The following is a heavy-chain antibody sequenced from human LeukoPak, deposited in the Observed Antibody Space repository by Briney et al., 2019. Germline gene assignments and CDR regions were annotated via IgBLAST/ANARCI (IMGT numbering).Heavy chain of an antibody. J-gene: IGHJ6*03. CDR1: GGSMSSGGYY. D-gene: IGHD6-6*01. Sequence: SETLFLTCTVSGGSMSSGGYYWSWIRQHPGKGLEWIGHIYNSGSIRYNPSLKSRVTISVDTSKNQFSLKLSSVTAADTAVYYCAREDSTSSAWYYYFMDVWGKGTTVTVSS. V-gene: IGHV4-31*03. CDR2: IYNSGSI. CDR3: AREDSTSSAWYYYFMDV.